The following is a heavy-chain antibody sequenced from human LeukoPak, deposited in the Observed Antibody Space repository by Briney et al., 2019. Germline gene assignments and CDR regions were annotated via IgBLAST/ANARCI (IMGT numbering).Heavy chain of an antibody. V-gene: IGHV3-48*03. CDR2: ISKTGSTI. D-gene: IGHD2-15*01. Sequence: PGGSLRLSCAASGFTFSSCEMNWVRQAPGKGLEWVSYISKTGSTIYYADSVRGRFTISRDNAKKSLYLQMNSLRVEDTAIYYCARDRGCSGGSCYPDYWGQGTLVTVSS. J-gene: IGHJ4*02. CDR1: GFTFSSCE. CDR3: ARDRGCSGGSCYPDY.